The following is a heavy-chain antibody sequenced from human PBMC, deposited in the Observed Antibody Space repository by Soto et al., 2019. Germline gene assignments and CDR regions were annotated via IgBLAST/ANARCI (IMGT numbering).Heavy chain of an antibody. CDR3: ARDRTDTAMIILDS. V-gene: IGHV3-33*01. CDR2: IWYDGSNQ. Sequence: QVHLVESGGGVVQAGTSLRLSCAASGFSFSNYATYWVRQAPGKGLEWVAAIWYDGSNQYYAGSVKGRFTISRDKPKNTLYLQMSSLRVEDTGVYYCARDRTDTAMIILDSWGHGTLVTVSS. J-gene: IGHJ5*01. CDR1: GFSFSNYA. D-gene: IGHD5-18*01.